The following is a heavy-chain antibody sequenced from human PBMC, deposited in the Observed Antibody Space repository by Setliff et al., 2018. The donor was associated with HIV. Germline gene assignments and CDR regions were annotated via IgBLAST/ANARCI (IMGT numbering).Heavy chain of an antibody. CDR3: ARDRSNYGSGSSAYNWFDP. D-gene: IGHD3-10*01. Sequence: SETLSLTCTVSGGSISSGGYYWSWIRQHPGKGLEWIGRIFASGTTNYNPSLKSRVSMSIDTSKDQFSLNLNSVTAADTAVYFCARDRSNYGSGSSAYNWFDPWGLGTLVTVSS. CDR1: GGSISSGGYY. CDR2: IFASGTT. V-gene: IGHV4-61*08. J-gene: IGHJ5*02.